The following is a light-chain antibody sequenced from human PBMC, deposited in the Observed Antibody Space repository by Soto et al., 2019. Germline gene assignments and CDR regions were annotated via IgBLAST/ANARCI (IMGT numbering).Light chain of an antibody. Sequence: QSALTQPASVSGSPGQSITISCTGTSSDAGGYNYVSWYQQHPGKAPKVMIYEVTNRPSGVSNRFSGSKSGNTASLTISGLQAEDEADYYCSSYTTSSTLGVLFGGGTKVTVL. CDR2: EVT. CDR3: SSYTTSSTLGVL. CDR1: SSDAGGYNY. V-gene: IGLV2-14*01. J-gene: IGLJ2*01.